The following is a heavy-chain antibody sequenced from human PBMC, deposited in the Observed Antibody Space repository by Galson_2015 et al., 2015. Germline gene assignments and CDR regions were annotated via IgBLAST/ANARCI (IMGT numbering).Heavy chain of an antibody. D-gene: IGHD6-6*01. Sequence: SLRLSCAASGFTFSSYGMHWVRQAPGKGLEWVAVIWYDGSNKYYADSVKGRFTISRDNSKNTLYLQMNSLRAEDTAVYYCARDEGIAARLVDYYYGMDVWGQGTTVTVSS. CDR2: IWYDGSNK. CDR3: ARDEGIAARLVDYYYGMDV. V-gene: IGHV3-33*01. CDR1: GFTFSSYG. J-gene: IGHJ6*02.